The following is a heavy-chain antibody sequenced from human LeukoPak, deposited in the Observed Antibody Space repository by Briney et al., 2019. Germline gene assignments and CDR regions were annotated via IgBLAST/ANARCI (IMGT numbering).Heavy chain of an antibody. CDR3: ARDRIRAIFGVADYYYYYMDV. D-gene: IGHD3-3*01. CDR1: GFTFSSYA. J-gene: IGHJ6*03. V-gene: IGHV3-30*04. Sequence: PGGSLRLSCVASGFTFSSYAMHWVRQAPGKGLEWVAVISYDGSNKYYADSVKGRFTISRDNSKNTLYLQMNSLRAEDTAVYYCARDRIRAIFGVADYYYYYMDVWGKGTTVTVSS. CDR2: ISYDGSNK.